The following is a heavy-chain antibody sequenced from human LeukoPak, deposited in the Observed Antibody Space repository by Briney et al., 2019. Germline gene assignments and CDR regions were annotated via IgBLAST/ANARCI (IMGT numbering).Heavy chain of an antibody. J-gene: IGHJ6*02. CDR1: GGSFSGYY. CDR2: INHSGST. Sequence: SETLSLTCAVYGGSFSGYYWSWIRQPPGKGLEWIGEINHSGSTNYNPSLKSRVTISVDTSKKQFSLKLSSVTAADTAVYYCARRNDDYQYYGMDVWGQGTTVTVSS. CDR3: ARRNDDYQYYGMDV. V-gene: IGHV4-34*01. D-gene: IGHD1-1*01.